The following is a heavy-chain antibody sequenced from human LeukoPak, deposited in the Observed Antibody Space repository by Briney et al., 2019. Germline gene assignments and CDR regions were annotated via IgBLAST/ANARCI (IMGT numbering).Heavy chain of an antibody. Sequence: SETLSLTCTVSGDSITSGIHYWSWFRQPAGKGLEWIGRIYTSGSTNYNPSLKSRVTISVDTSKNQFSLKLSSVTAADTAVYYCARGSGYCSGGSCYGPLHVYYYYYMDVWGKGTTVTVSS. V-gene: IGHV4-61*02. CDR1: GDSITSGIHY. J-gene: IGHJ6*03. D-gene: IGHD2-15*01. CDR2: IYTSGST. CDR3: ARGSGYCSGGSCYGPLHVYYYYYMDV.